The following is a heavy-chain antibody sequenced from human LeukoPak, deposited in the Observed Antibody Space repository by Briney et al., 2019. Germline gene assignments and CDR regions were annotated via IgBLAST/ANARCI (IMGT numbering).Heavy chain of an antibody. Sequence: SETLSLTCTVSGGSISSGGYYWSWIRQHPGKGLEWIGYIYYSGSTYYNPSLESRVTISVDTSKNQFSLKLSSVTAADTAVFYCARERRTASFDYWGQGTLVTVSS. CDR2: IYYSGST. CDR3: ARERRTASFDY. V-gene: IGHV4-31*03. CDR1: GGSISSGGYY. J-gene: IGHJ4*02. D-gene: IGHD1-14*01.